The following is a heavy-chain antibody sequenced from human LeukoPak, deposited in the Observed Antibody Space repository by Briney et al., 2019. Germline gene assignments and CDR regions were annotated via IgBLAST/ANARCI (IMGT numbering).Heavy chain of an antibody. CDR1: GGSISGSAYY. CDR2: IYYTGSMYYNPSSGTT. Sequence: NPSETLSLTCTVSGGSISGSAYYWGWIRQPPGRGLEWIGSIYYTGSMYYNPSSGTTYYNPSLKSRVTISVDTSKSQLSLKLSSVTAADTAVYYCARCDYDNLTGALSPLGDWGQGTLVTVSS. V-gene: IGHV4-39*07. CDR3: ARCDYDNLTGALSPLGD. J-gene: IGHJ4*02. D-gene: IGHD3-9*01.